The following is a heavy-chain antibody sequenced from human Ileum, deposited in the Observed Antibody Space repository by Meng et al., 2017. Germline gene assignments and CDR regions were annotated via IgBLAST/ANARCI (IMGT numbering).Heavy chain of an antibody. CDR3: TGGTGWFIDY. V-gene: IGHV4-59*01. CDR1: GGSTSSYY. CDR2: IHDSGST. D-gene: IGHD6-19*01. J-gene: IGHJ4*02. Sequence: SETLSLTCTVSGGSTSSYYWSWIRQSPGKGLEWIGYIHDSGSTNYNPSIKSRVTISQDTSKKQFSLMLNSVTAADTAVYFCTGGTGWFIDYWGQGTLVTVSS.